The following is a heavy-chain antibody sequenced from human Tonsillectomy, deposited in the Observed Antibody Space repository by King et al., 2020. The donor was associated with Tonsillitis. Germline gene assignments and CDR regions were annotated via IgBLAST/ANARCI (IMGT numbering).Heavy chain of an antibody. Sequence: VQLVESGGGVVQPGKSLRLSCAASGFTFSTYAMHWVRQAPGKGLEWVAFISYDGIYNYYAESVKGRFTISRDTSKNTLYLQMNSLRSEDTALYYCARAGHGDGTSCYRYYYYMDVWGKGTTVTVSS. J-gene: IGHJ6*03. CDR3: ARAGHGDGTSCYRYYYYMDV. D-gene: IGHD2-2*01. V-gene: IGHV3-30-3*01. CDR2: ISYDGIYN. CDR1: GFTFSTYA.